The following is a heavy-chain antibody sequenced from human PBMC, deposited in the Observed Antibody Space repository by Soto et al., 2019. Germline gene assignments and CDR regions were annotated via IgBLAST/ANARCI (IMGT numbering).Heavy chain of an antibody. J-gene: IGHJ3*02. V-gene: IGHV3-15*07. CDR1: GFTFSNAW. CDR3: TTGLGGYGAFDI. CDR2: IKSKTGGGTT. D-gene: IGHD3-16*01. Sequence: GGSLRLSCAASGFTFSNAWMNWVRQAPGKGLEWVGRIKSKTGGGTTDYAAPVKGRFTISRDDSKNTLYLQMNSLKTEDTAVYYCTTGLGGYGAFDIWGQGTMVTVS.